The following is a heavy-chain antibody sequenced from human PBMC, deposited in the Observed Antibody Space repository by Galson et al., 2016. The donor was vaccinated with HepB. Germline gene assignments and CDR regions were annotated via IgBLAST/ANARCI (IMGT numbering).Heavy chain of an antibody. CDR1: GFTFSRYS. CDR3: ARDGRRGYDMDV. V-gene: IGHV3-48*02. J-gene: IGHJ6*02. Sequence: SLRLSCAASGFTFSRYSMHWVRQAPGKGLEWVSYISSSSSTIYYADSVKGRFTISRDNAKNSLSLQMNSLRDEDTAVYYCARDGRRGYDMDVWGQGTTVPSP. CDR2: ISSSSSTI.